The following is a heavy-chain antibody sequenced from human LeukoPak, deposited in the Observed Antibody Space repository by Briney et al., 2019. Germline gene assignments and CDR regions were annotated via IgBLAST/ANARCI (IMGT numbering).Heavy chain of an antibody. CDR3: ARDSGLSGGSWPLDY. J-gene: IGHJ4*02. D-gene: IGHD2-15*01. CDR2: ISAYNGNT. CDR1: GYTFTSYG. V-gene: IGHV1-18*01. Sequence: ASVKVSCKASGYTFTSYGISWVRQAPGQGLEWMGWISAYNGNTNYAQKLQGRVTMSTDTSTSTAYMELRSLRSDDTAVYYCARDSGLSGGSWPLDYWGQGTLVTVSS.